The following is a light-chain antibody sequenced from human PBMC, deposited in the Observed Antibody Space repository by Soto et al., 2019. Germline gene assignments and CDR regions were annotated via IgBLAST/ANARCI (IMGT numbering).Light chain of an antibody. CDR1: QSVSSY. Sequence: IVLTQSPGTLSLSPGERATRSCSSSQSVSSYLAWYQQKPGQAPRLLIYDASNGATGIPARFSGSGSGTDFTLTISSLEPEDFAIYYCQQRSNWPPITFGQGTRLEIK. CDR3: QQRSNWPPIT. V-gene: IGKV3-11*01. CDR2: DAS. J-gene: IGKJ5*01.